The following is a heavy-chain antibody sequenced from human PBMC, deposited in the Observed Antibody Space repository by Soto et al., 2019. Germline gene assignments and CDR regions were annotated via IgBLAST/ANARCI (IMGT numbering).Heavy chain of an antibody. J-gene: IGHJ4*02. Sequence: SVKVSCKASGYTFTTYYMHWLRQAPGQGLEWMGIINPSSGSTSYAQKFQGRVTMISDTSTSTVYMELSSLRSEDTAVFFCARAGTYYDTRKGPFDYWGQGALVTVSS. CDR2: INPSSGST. CDR3: ARAGTYYDTRKGPFDY. D-gene: IGHD3-10*01. CDR1: GYTFTTYY. V-gene: IGHV1-46*01.